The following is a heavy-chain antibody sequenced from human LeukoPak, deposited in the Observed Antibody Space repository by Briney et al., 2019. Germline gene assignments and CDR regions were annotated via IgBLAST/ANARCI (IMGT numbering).Heavy chain of an antibody. Sequence: ASVKVSCKASGGTFSSYAISWVRQAPGQGLEWMGGIIPIFGTANYAQKFQGRVTITADESTSTAYMELSSLRSEDTAVYYCAKEPSTITTFDYWGQGTLVTVSS. V-gene: IGHV1-69*13. CDR1: GGTFSSYA. CDR3: AKEPSTITTFDY. J-gene: IGHJ4*02. D-gene: IGHD4-11*01. CDR2: IIPIFGTA.